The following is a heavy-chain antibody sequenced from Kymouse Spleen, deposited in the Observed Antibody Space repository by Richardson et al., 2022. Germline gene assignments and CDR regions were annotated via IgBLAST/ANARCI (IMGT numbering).Heavy chain of an antibody. CDR3: ARRVTGTTYFDL. Sequence: QLQLQESGPGLVKPSETLSLTCTVSGGSISSSSYYWGWIRQPPGKGLEWIGSIYYSGSTYYNPSLKSRVTISVDTSKNQFSLKLSSVTAADTAVYYCARRVTGTTYFDLWGRGTLVTVSS. D-gene: IGHD1-7*01. CDR2: IYYSGST. CDR1: GGSISSSSYY. J-gene: IGHJ2*01. V-gene: IGHV4-39*01.